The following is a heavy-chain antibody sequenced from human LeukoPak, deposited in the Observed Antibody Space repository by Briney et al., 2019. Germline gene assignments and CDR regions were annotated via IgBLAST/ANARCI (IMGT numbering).Heavy chain of an antibody. CDR3: ARGGGYSSSSRLFWFDP. Sequence: ASVKVSCKASGGTFSSYAIIWVRQAPGQGLEWMGGIIPTFGTANYAQKFQGRVTITTDESTSTAYMELSSLRSEDTAVYYCARGGGYSSSSRLFWFDPWGQGTLVTVSS. J-gene: IGHJ5*02. CDR1: GGTFSSYA. V-gene: IGHV1-69*05. CDR2: IIPTFGTA. D-gene: IGHD6-6*01.